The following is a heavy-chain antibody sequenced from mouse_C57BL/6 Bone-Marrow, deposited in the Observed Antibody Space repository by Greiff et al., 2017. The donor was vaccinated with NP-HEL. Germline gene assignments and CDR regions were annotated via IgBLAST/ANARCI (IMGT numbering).Heavy chain of an antibody. V-gene: IGHV1-19*01. CDR1: GYTFTDYY. D-gene: IGHD1-1*01. J-gene: IGHJ2*01. Sequence: EVQLQQSGPVLVKPGASVKMSCKASGYTFTDYYMNWVKQSHGKSLEWIGVINPYNGGTSYNQKFKGKATLTVDKSSSTAYMELNSLTSEDSAVYYCGPKGRITTVVHYFDYWGQGTTLTVSS. CDR3: GPKGRITTVVHYFDY. CDR2: INPYNGGT.